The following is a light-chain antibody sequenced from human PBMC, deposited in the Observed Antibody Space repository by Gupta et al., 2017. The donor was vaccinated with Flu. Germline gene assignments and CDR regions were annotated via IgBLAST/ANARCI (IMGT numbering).Light chain of an antibody. CDR2: ANN. J-gene: IGLJ3*02. CDR3: AAWDDSLTGWV. CDR1: SSNVGRNP. V-gene: IGLV1-44*01. Sequence: QSALTPPPSASGTPGQRVTISFSGNSSNVGRNPVNWHQQLPGTAPKLLIYANNARPSGVSDRFSGSKSGTSASLAIRGLQSEDEADYYCAAWDDSLTGWVFGGGTKVTVL.